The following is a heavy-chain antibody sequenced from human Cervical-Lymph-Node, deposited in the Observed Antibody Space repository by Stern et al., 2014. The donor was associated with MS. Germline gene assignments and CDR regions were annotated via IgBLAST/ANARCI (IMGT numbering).Heavy chain of an antibody. CDR1: GGTFSSYA. CDR3: ARGELKEGLVRGMDV. D-gene: IGHD1-26*01. V-gene: IGHV1-69*01. Sequence: VHLVESGAEVKKPGSSVKVSCKASGGTFSSYAISWVRQAPGQGLDWMGGIIPIFGTANCAQKCQGRVTITADESTSTAYMELSSLRSEDTAVYYCARGELKEGLVRGMDVWGQGTTVTVSS. CDR2: IIPIFGTA. J-gene: IGHJ6*02.